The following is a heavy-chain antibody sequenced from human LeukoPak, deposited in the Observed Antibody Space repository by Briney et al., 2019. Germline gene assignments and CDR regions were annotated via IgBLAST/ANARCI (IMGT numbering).Heavy chain of an antibody. D-gene: IGHD3-10*01. V-gene: IGHV3-21*01. CDR1: GFTFSHFS. Sequence: GGSLRLSCATSGFTFSHFSFKWVRQAPGKGLEWVASIYVTGDYIYYADSVKGRATISRGNAKNSVYLQMNSLRADDTAIYYCAREFNTIGNFDFWGQGILVTVSS. J-gene: IGHJ4*02. CDR3: AREFNTIGNFDF. CDR2: IYVTGDYI.